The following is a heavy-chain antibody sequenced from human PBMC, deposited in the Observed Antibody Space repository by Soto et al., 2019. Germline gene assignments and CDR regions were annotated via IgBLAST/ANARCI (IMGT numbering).Heavy chain of an antibody. V-gene: IGHV1-58*01. J-gene: IGHJ4*02. Sequence: ASGFIFTSSSVQWVRQARGQRLEWIGWITVGTGNTNYAQKFQERVTSTRDMSTSTAYMELSNLRSEDTDVYYCAAGDSSGYYGGWGQGTQVTVSS. CDR1: GFIFTSSS. CDR3: AAGDSSGYYGG. D-gene: IGHD3-22*01. CDR2: ITVGTGNT.